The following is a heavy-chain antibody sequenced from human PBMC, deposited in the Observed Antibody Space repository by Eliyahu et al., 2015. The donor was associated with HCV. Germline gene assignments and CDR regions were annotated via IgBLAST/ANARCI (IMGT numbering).Heavy chain of an antibody. D-gene: IGHD3-16*01. CDR2: SYHRGGT. CDR3: ARHARGSGTWYFDL. CDR1: GGSIDSIYYY. V-gene: IGHV4-39*01. J-gene: IGHJ2*01. Sequence: QVQLQESGPGLVRPSETLSLTCTVSGGSIDSIYYYWGWVPPAPGEGLWSGWRSYHRGGTYYNPSLRSRVTISLDTSKNQFSLRLNSESAADTAVYYCARHARGSGTWYFDLWGRGTLVTVSS.